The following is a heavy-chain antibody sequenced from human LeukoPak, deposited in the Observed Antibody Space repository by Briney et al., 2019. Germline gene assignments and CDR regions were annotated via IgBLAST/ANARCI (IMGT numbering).Heavy chain of an antibody. CDR2: IYSGGST. D-gene: IGHD1-26*01. J-gene: IGHJ2*01. Sequence: GGSLRLSCAASGFTVSSNYMSWVRQAPGKGLEWVSVIYSGGSTYYADSVKGRFTISRDNSKNTLYLQMNSLRAEDTAVYYCARDWVGSYWYFDLWGRGTLVTVSS. CDR3: ARDWVGSYWYFDL. V-gene: IGHV3-66*01. CDR1: GFTVSSNY.